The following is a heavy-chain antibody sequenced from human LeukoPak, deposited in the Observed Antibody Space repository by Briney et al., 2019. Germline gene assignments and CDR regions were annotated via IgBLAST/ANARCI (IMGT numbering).Heavy chain of an antibody. CDR3: ASDGGYDAFDI. Sequence: SETLSLTCTVSGGSISSYYWSWIRQPPGKGLEWIGYIYYSGSTNYNPSLKSRVTISVDTSKNQFSLKLSSVTAADTAVYYCASDGGYDAFDIWGQGTMVTVSS. D-gene: IGHD5-12*01. J-gene: IGHJ3*02. CDR2: IYYSGST. CDR1: GGSISSYY. V-gene: IGHV4-59*01.